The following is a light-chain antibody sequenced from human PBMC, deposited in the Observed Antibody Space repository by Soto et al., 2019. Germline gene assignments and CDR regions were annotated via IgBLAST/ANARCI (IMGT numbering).Light chain of an antibody. Sequence: DIQMTQSPSSLSASVGDRVTITCRAIQGIGSYLAWYQHKPGKVPKLLIHGASTLQSGVPSRFSGSGSWTEFTLTISSLQPEDVATYYCQKYNSAPRTFGQGTKVEIK. CDR3: QKYNSAPRT. CDR1: QGIGSY. J-gene: IGKJ1*01. V-gene: IGKV1-27*01. CDR2: GAS.